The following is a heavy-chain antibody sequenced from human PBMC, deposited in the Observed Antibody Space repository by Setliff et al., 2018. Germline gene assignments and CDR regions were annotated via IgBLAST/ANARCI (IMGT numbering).Heavy chain of an antibody. CDR1: GFTFSSEY. CDR2: IKGKTDGLTT. D-gene: IGHD3-16*01. Sequence: GGSLRLSCAASGFTFSSEYMNWVRQAPGRGLEWVGRIKGKTDGLTTDYAAPVKGRFTISRDDSKNTLYLQMNSLKTENTAVYYCTTDPSPTFGGVIGAAFDIWGQGTMVTVSS. V-gene: IGHV3-15*01. CDR3: TTDPSPTFGGVIGAAFDI. J-gene: IGHJ3*02.